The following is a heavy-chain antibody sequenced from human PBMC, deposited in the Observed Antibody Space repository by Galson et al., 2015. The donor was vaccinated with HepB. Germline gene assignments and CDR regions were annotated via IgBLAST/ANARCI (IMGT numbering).Heavy chain of an antibody. CDR2: IKQDGSEK. J-gene: IGHJ4*02. V-gene: IGHV3-7*03. CDR1: RFSFSSYW. Sequence: SLRLSCAASRFSFSSYWMTWVRQAPGKGLEWVANIKQDGSEKYYVDSVKGRFTISRDNAKNSLFLQMNSLGAEDTAVYYCARDWPPRDWGQGILVTVSS. CDR3: ARDWPPRD.